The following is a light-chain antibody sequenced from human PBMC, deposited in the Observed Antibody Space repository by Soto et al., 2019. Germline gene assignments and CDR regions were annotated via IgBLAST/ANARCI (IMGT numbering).Light chain of an antibody. CDR3: QQYNSYWT. CDR2: KAS. V-gene: IGKV1-5*03. CDR1: QSISSW. Sequence: DIQMTQSPSTLSASVGDRVTITCRASQSISSWLAWYQQKPGKAPKLLIYKASSLESGVPSRFSGSGSGTEFTLNISSLQPDDFATYYCQQYNSYWTFGQATKGEIK. J-gene: IGKJ1*01.